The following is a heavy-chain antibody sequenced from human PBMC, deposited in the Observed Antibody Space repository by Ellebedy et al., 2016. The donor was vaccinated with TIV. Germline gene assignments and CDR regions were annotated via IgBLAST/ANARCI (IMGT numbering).Heavy chain of an antibody. CDR3: AREDLNSSSSSGDYYGMDV. V-gene: IGHV4-34*01. CDR2: INHSGST. J-gene: IGHJ6*02. CDR1: GGSFSGYY. Sequence: SETLSLTXAVYGGSFSGYYWSWIRQPPGKGLEWIGEINHSGSTNYNPSLKSRVTISVDTSKNQFSLKLSSVTAADTAVYYCAREDLNSSSSSGDYYGMDVWGQGTTVTVSS. D-gene: IGHD6-6*01.